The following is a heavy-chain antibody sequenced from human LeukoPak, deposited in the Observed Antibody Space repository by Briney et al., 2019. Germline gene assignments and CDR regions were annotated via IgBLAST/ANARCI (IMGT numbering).Heavy chain of an antibody. CDR1: GGSFRGYY. V-gene: IGHV4-34*01. J-gene: IGHJ4*02. CDR2: INHSGST. D-gene: IGHD5-18*01. CDR3: SVDTPLVSGPFDY. Sequence: SETLSLTCAVHGGSFRGYYWSWIRQPPGKGLEWIGEINHSGSTNYNPSLKSRLTISVDTSKNQFSLKLSSVTAADTAVYYCSVDTPLVSGPFDYWGLGTLVTVSS.